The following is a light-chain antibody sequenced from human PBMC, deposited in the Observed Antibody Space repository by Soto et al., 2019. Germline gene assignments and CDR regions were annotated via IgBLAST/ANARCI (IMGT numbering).Light chain of an antibody. J-gene: IGKJ3*01. CDR3: QQAASFPFT. V-gene: IGKV1-12*02. Sequence: DIQLTQSPASVSAAVGDRINISCRASQPIKTWLAWYQQKPGKGPKLLIYTASTLETGVPSRFSGSGSGTDFTLTISSLQPEDAAIYSCQQAASFPFTFGPGGKV. CDR1: QPIKTW. CDR2: TAS.